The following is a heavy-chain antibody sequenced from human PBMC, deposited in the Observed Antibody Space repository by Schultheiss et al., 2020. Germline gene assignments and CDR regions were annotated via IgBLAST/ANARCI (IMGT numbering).Heavy chain of an antibody. J-gene: IGHJ5*02. CDR1: GGSFSGYY. CDR3: ARAVKGRGVRGFDP. D-gene: IGHD3-10*01. V-gene: IGHV4-34*01. CDR2: INHSGST. Sequence: SETLSLTCAVCGGSFSGYYWSWIRQPPGKGLEWIGEINHSGSTNYNPSLKSRVTISVDTSKNQFSLKLSSVTAADTAVYYCARAVKGRGVRGFDPWGQGTLVTVSS.